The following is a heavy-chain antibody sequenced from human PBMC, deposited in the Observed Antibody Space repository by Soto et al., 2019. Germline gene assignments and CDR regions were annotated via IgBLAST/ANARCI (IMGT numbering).Heavy chain of an antibody. CDR1: GGSISSSSYY. CDR2: IYHTGTT. CDR3: ARGGNYYDSSGSSWFDP. J-gene: IGHJ5*02. Sequence: SETLSLTCTVSGGSISSSSYYWGWIRQPPGKGLEWIGFIYHTGTTYYNPSLKSRVTISVDRSKNQFSLKLNSVTAADTAVYYCARGGNYYDSSGSSWFDPWGQRALVTVSS. V-gene: IGHV4-30-2*01. D-gene: IGHD3-22*01.